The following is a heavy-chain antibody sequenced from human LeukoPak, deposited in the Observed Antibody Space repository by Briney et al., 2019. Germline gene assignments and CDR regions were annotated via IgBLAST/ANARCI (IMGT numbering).Heavy chain of an antibody. CDR1: GGSISAYY. D-gene: IGHD3-10*02. V-gene: IGHV4-4*07. CDR2: LHSSGET. CDR3: ATMFGESSDFDH. J-gene: IGHJ4*02. Sequence: SETLSLTCVVSGGSISAYYWNWIRQPAGKGLEWIGRLHSSGETTSNPSLMSRATMSLDTSWNHFSLNLTSVTAADTAIYYCATMFGESSDFDHWGQGTLVTVSS.